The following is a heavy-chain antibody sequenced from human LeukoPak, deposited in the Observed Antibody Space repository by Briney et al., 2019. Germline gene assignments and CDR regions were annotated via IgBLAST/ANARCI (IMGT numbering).Heavy chain of an antibody. J-gene: IGHJ4*02. V-gene: IGHV1-69-2*01. CDR1: GYTFSDYY. CDR3: ATLSSGYYFDY. D-gene: IGHD3-22*01. Sequence: ASVKISCKVSGYTFSDYYMHWVHQAPGKGLEWMGLVDPEDGETIYAEKFQGRVTITADTSTDTAYMELSSLRSEDTAVYYCATLSSGYYFDYWGQGTLVTVSS. CDR2: VDPEDGET.